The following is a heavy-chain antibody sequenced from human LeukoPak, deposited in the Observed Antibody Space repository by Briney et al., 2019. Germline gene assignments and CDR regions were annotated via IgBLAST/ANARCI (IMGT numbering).Heavy chain of an antibody. CDR2: ISGYNGNT. V-gene: IGHV1-18*01. D-gene: IGHD5-18*01. Sequence: GASVKVSCKASRYTFTSYHIIWVRQAPGHGLEWMGWISGYNGNTNYAQKFQGRVSMTTDTSTSTAYMELRSLRSDDTAVYFCARVSPNRRISYGYQNWFDPWGQGTLVSVSS. J-gene: IGHJ5*02. CDR1: RYTFTSYH. CDR3: ARVSPNRRISYGYQNWFDP.